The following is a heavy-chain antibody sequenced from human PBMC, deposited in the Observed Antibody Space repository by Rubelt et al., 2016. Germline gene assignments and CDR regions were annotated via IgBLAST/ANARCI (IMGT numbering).Heavy chain of an antibody. V-gene: IGHV4-34*11. J-gene: IGHJ4*02. CDR2: IYYSGST. Sequence: QVQLQQWGAGLLKPSETLSLTCAVYGGSFSGYYWSWIRQPPGKGLEWIGYIYYSGSTNYNPSLKSRVTISVDTSKNQFSLKLSCVTAADTAVYYCARVHPKRGYIFDYWGQGTLVTVSS. D-gene: IGHD1-1*01. CDR1: GGSFSGYY. CDR3: ARVHPKRGYIFDY.